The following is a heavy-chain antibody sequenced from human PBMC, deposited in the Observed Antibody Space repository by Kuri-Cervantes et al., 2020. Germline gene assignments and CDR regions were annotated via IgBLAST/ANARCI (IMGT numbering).Heavy chain of an antibody. CDR2: IDWDDDK. Sequence: SGPTLVKPTQTLTLTCTFSGFSLTTRGMSVTWVRQPPGKALEWLALIDWDDDKYYSTSLKTRLSISKDTSKNQVVLTMTNMDPVDTATYYCARIFSGSYYYFDYWGHGTLVTVSS. CDR1: GFSLTTRGMS. V-gene: IGHV2-70*20. J-gene: IGHJ4*01. D-gene: IGHD1-26*01. CDR3: ARIFSGSYYYFDY.